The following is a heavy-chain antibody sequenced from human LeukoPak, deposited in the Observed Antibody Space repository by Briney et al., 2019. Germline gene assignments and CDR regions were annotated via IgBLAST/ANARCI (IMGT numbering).Heavy chain of an antibody. J-gene: IGHJ4*02. CDR2: IYYHENT. CDR1: GGSISSSSDF. CDR3: AREGSGSYYMAFDY. Sequence: SETLSLTCTVSGGSISSSSDFWGWIRQAPGKGLEWIGSIYYHENTYYNSSLKSRVTISVDTSKNQFSLKLSSVTAADTAVYYCAREGSGSYYMAFDYWGQGTLVTVSS. D-gene: IGHD3-10*01. V-gene: IGHV4-39*07.